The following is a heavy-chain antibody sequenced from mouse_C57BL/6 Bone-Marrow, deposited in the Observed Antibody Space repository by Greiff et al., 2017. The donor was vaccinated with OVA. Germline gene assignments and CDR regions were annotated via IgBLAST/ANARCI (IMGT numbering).Heavy chain of an antibody. CDR2: IYPRDGST. CDR1: GYTFTSYD. CDR3: AGGARAIYYWYFDV. Sequence: QVQLQQSGPELVKPGASVKLSCKASGYTFTSYDINWVKQRPGQGLEWIGWIYPRDGSTKYNEKFKGKATLTVDTSSSTAYMELHSLTSEDSAVYFGAGGARAIYYWYFDVWGTGTTVTVAS. J-gene: IGHJ1*03. D-gene: IGHD6-1*01. V-gene: IGHV1-85*01.